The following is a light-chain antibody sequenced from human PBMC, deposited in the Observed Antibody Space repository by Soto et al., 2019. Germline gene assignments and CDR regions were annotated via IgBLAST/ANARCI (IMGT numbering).Light chain of an antibody. J-gene: IGKJ1*01. CDR1: QTVSDNY. CDR2: GAS. V-gene: IGKV3-20*01. Sequence: EIVLTQSPGTLSLSPGERATLSGRASQTVSDNYLAWYQQKPGQAPRLLIYGASNRATAIPDRFSGGGFGTDFTLTISRLEPEDFAVYFCQQYSSSPVTFAQGTKVEIK. CDR3: QQYSSSPVT.